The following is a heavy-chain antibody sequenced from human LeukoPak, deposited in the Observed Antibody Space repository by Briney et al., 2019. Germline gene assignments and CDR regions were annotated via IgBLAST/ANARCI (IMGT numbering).Heavy chain of an antibody. V-gene: IGHV4-39*07. CDR3: ARASNLYYYDSSGYYFDY. D-gene: IGHD3-22*01. Sequence: SETLSLTCTVSGVSISSSNSYWGWIRQPPGKGLEWIGSIYYSGSTNYNPSLKSRVTISVDTSKNQFSLKLSSVTAADTAVYYCARASNLYYYDSSGYYFDYWGQGTLVTVSS. J-gene: IGHJ4*02. CDR2: IYYSGST. CDR1: GVSISSSNSY.